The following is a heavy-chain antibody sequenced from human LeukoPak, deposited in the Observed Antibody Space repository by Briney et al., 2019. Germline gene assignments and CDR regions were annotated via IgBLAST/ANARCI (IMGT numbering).Heavy chain of an antibody. V-gene: IGHV4-59*08. CDR2: IYYSGST. CDR3: ARHVSGEYFQH. J-gene: IGHJ1*01. Sequence: SETLSLTCTVSGGSISSYYWSWIRQPPGKGLEYIGYIYYSGSTNYNPSLKSRVTISVDTSKNQFSLKLSSVTAADTAVYYCARHVSGEYFQHWGQGTLVTVSS. D-gene: IGHD3-10*01. CDR1: GGSISSYY.